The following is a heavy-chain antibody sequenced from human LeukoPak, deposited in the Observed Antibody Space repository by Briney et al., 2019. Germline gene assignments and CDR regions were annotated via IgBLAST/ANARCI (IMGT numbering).Heavy chain of an antibody. V-gene: IGHV1-8*01. CDR1: GYTFTDYD. D-gene: IGHD1-26*01. CDR2: MNPNSGVT. Sequence: ASVKVSCKASGYTFTDYDINWVRQATGQGLEWMGWMNPNSGVTGYAQKFQGRVSITRDTSVSTAYMELSSLRSEDTAVYFCARGPIYPKSGDYPNYYFDYWGRGTLVTVSS. J-gene: IGHJ4*02. CDR3: ARGPIYPKSGDYPNYYFDY.